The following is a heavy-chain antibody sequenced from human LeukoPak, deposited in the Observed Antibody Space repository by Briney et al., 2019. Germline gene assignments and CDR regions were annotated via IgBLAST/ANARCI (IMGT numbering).Heavy chain of an antibody. D-gene: IGHD2-21*01. V-gene: IGHV4-34*01. Sequence: SETLSLTCAVYGGSFSGYYWSWIRQPPGKGLEWIGEISHSGSTNYNPSLKSRVTISVDTSKNQFSLKLSSVTAADTAVYYCARGRRLLLRSGYFDLWGRGTLVTVSS. CDR1: GGSFSGYY. J-gene: IGHJ2*01. CDR2: ISHSGST. CDR3: ARGRRLLLRSGYFDL.